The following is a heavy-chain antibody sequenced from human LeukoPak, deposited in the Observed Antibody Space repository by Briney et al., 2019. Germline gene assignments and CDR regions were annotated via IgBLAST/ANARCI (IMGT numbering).Heavy chain of an antibody. CDR3: ARGGPSYGVIHC. D-gene: IGHD3-3*01. CDR1: GGSVSSFDHY. CDR2: IYSSGTT. Sequence: PSETLSLACTVSGGSVSSFDHYWTWIRQPPGKGLEWIGFIYSSGTTKYTPSLESRITIIMDTSKNQFSLRLNSVTAADTAIYYCARGGPSYGVIHCWGQGTLVTVSS. V-gene: IGHV4-61*08. J-gene: IGHJ4*02.